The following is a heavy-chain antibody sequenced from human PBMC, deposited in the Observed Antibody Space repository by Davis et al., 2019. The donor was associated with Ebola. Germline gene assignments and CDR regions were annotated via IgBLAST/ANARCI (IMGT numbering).Heavy chain of an antibody. CDR3: AREPRWGIVGATHFDY. V-gene: IGHV1-8*01. J-gene: IGHJ4*02. CDR2: MNPNSGNT. D-gene: IGHD1-26*01. Sequence: ASVKVSCKASGYTFTSYDINWVRQATGQGLEWMGWMNPNSGNTGYAQKFQGRVTMTRNTSISTAYMELSSLRSEDTAVYYCAREPRWGIVGATHFDYWGQGTLVTVSS. CDR1: GYTFTSYD.